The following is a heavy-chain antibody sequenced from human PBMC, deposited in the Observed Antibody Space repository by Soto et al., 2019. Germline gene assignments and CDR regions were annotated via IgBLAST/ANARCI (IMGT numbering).Heavy chain of an antibody. CDR3: AKGRGLARLTDRFDY. Sequence: LRLSCAASGFTFSSYGMHWVRQAPGKGLEWVAVISYDGSNKYYADSVKGRFTISRDNSKNTLYLQMNSLRAEDTAVYYCAKGRGLARLTDRFDYWGQGTLVTAPQ. CDR1: GFTFSSYG. D-gene: IGHD6-19*01. V-gene: IGHV3-30*18. CDR2: ISYDGSNK. J-gene: IGHJ4*02.